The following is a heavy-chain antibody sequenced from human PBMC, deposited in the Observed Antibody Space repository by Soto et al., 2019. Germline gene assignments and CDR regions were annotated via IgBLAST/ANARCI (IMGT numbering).Heavy chain of an antibody. CDR2: IYYSGST. CDR1: GGSISSYY. V-gene: IGHV4-59*01. Sequence: PSETLSLTCTVSGGSISSYYWSWIRQPPGKGLEWIGYIYYSGSTNYNPSLKSRVTISVDTSKNQFSLKLSSVTAADTAVYYCARESSIAARPSSYYFDYWGQGTLVTVSS. D-gene: IGHD6-6*01. CDR3: ARESSIAARPSSYYFDY. J-gene: IGHJ4*02.